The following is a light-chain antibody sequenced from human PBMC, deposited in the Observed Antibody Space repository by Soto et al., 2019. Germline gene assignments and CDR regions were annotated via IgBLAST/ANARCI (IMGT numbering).Light chain of an antibody. CDR2: DVT. CDR3: SSYAGSSTPYVV. CDR1: SSDVGGYNY. J-gene: IGLJ2*01. Sequence: QSALTQPASVSGSPGQSITISCTGTSSDVGGYNYVSWYQQHPGKAPKLMIYDVTNRPSGVSIRFSGSKSGNTSSLAIAGLQAEDEADYYCSSYAGSSTPYVVFGGGTQLTVL. V-gene: IGLV2-14*03.